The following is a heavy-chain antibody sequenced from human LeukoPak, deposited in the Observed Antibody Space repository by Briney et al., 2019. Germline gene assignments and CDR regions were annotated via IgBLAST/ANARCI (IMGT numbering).Heavy chain of an antibody. CDR1: GGSISTYY. Sequence: SETLSLTCTDSGGSISTYYWSWIRQPPGKGLEWIGYIIYSGTNYNPSLKSRVTISVDTSKNQFSLKLSSMTAADTAIYYCARHGRGFNYVDWGQGTLVTVSS. J-gene: IGHJ4*02. D-gene: IGHD5-18*01. CDR2: IIYSGT. V-gene: IGHV4-59*01. CDR3: ARHGRGFNYVD.